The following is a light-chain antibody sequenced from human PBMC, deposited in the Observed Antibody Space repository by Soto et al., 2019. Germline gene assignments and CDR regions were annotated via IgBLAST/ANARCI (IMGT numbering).Light chain of an antibody. V-gene: IGKV1-17*01. CDR3: LQHNSYPWT. J-gene: IGKJ1*01. Sequence: DIQMTQSPSSLSASVGDRVTITCRASQGIRNDLGWYQQKPGKAPKRLIYAASSLQSGVPSRFXXXGSGXXXXXXXXXXXXXXFATYYCLQHNSYPWTFGQXTKVEIK. CDR1: QGIRND. CDR2: AAS.